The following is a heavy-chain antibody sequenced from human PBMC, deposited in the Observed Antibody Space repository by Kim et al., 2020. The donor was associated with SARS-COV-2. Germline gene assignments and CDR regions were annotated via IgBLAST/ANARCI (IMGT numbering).Heavy chain of an antibody. J-gene: IGHJ4*02. Sequence: GGSLRLSCAASGFSITSYSINWVRQAPGKGLEWVSYISPRSFDSIYYADPVKGRFTISRDIAKNSVSLQMNTLRDEDTAVYYCLRGGWGLIHDFWGQGTLVTVSS. CDR1: GFSITSYS. CDR2: ISPRSFDSI. V-gene: IGHV3-48*02. CDR3: LRGGWGLIHDF. D-gene: IGHD3-16*02.